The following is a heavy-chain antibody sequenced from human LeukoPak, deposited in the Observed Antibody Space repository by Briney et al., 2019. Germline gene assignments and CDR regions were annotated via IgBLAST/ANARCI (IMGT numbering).Heavy chain of an antibody. Sequence: SGPTLVNPTQTLTLTCTFSGFSLSTSGMCVSWIRQPPGKALEWLARIDWDDDKYYSTSLKTRLTISKDTSKNQVVLTMTNMDPVDTATYYCARASGRGGWFDPWGQGTLVTVSS. V-gene: IGHV2-70*11. CDR1: GFSLSTSGMC. J-gene: IGHJ5*02. D-gene: IGHD2-15*01. CDR3: ARASGRGGWFDP. CDR2: IDWDDDK.